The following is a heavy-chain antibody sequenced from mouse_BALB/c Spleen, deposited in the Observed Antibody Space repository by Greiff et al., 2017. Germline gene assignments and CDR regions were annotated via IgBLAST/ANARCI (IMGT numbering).Heavy chain of an antibody. V-gene: IGHV5-9-3*01. J-gene: IGHJ3*01. CDR2: ISSGGSYT. CDR1: GFTFSSYA. CDR3: ARQGKAY. Sequence: EVKLQESGGGLVKPGGSLKLSCAASGFTFSSYAMSWVRQTPEKRLEWVATISSGGSYTYYPDSVKGRFTISRDNAKNTLYLQMSSLRSEDTAMYYCARQGKAYWGQGTLVTVSA.